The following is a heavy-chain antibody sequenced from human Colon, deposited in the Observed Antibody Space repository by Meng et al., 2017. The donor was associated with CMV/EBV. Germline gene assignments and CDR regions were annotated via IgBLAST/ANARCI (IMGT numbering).Heavy chain of an antibody. Sequence: GESLKISCAASGFTFTSYWMHWVRQVPGKGLVWVSRIINDGSGANYADSVKGRFTISRDNFKNTLYLQMNSLSAEDTALYYCAKDLMLGFGSGTQYYFDSWGQGTLVTVSS. CDR2: IINDGSGA. J-gene: IGHJ4*02. V-gene: IGHV3-74*01. D-gene: IGHD3-10*01. CDR3: AKDLMLGFGSGTQYYFDS. CDR1: GFTFTSYW.